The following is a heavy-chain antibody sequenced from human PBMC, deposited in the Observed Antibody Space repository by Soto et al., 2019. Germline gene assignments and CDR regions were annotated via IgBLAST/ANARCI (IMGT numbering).Heavy chain of an antibody. J-gene: IGHJ6*02. CDR1: GGSISNYY. Sequence: QVQLQESGPGLVKSSETLSLTCTVSGGSISNYYWSWIRQPPGKGLEWIGYIYYSGSTNYNPSPKSRVTISVDTSKNQFSLKLSSVTAADTAVYYCASNYCSSSSCYTPYYHGMDVWGQGTTVTVSS. D-gene: IGHD2-2*02. V-gene: IGHV4-59*01. CDR2: IYYSGST. CDR3: ASNYCSSSSCYTPYYHGMDV.